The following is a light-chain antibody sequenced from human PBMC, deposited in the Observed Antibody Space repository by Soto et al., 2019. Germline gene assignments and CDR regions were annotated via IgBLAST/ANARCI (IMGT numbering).Light chain of an antibody. V-gene: IGKV3-15*01. CDR2: GAT. Sequence: DIVMTPSPATPSVAPGERVTFSCRASQGVSRKLAWYQHKPGQTPRLLISGATTRATGIPARFSGSGSGTEFTLTISRQPSADCAIYYCLQYHTWPITVGGGAKVEIK. CDR3: LQYHTWPIT. J-gene: IGKJ4*01. CDR1: QGVSRK.